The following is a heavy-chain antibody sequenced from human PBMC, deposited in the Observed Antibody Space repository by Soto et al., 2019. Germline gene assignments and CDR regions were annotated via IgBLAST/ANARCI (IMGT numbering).Heavy chain of an antibody. CDR2: IIPIFGTA. CDR3: XXXXXXXXXXFSRFDP. CDR1: GGTFSSYA. J-gene: IGHJ5*02. V-gene: IGHV1-69*01. Sequence: QVQLVQSGAEVKKPGSSVKVSCKASGGTFSSYAISWVRQAPGQGLEWMGGIIPIFGTANYAQKFQGRVXXXXXXXXXXXXXXXXXXXXXXXXXXXXXXXXXXXXXXFSRFDPWGQGTLVTVSS.